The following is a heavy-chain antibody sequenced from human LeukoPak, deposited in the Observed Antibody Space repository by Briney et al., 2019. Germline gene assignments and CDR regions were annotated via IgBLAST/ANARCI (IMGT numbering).Heavy chain of an antibody. CDR2: ISYDGSNK. CDR3: ARDHGGSYSSPAY. CDR1: GFTFSSYA. J-gene: IGHJ4*02. V-gene: IGHV3-30-3*01. D-gene: IGHD1-26*01. Sequence: GGSLRLSCAASGFTFSSYAMHWVRQAPGKGLEWVAVISYDGSNKYYADSVKGRFTISRDNSKNTLYLQMNSLRAEDTAVYYCARDHGGSYSSPAYWGQGTLVTVSS.